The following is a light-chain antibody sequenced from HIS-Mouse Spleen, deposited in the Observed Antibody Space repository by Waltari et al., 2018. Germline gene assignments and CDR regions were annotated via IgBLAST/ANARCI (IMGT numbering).Light chain of an antibody. CDR3: QQYYSTPT. CDR1: QSVLYSSNNKNY. Sequence: DIVMTQSPDSLAVSLVERATITCKSSQSVLYSSNNKNYLAWYQQKPGQPPKLLIYWASTRESGVPDRFSGSGSGTDFTLTISSLQAEDVAVYYCQQYYSTPTFGGGTKVEIK. J-gene: IGKJ4*01. V-gene: IGKV4-1*01. CDR2: WAS.